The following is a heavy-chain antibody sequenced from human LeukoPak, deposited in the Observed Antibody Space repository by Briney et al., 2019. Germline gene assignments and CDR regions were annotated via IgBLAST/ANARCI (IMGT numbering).Heavy chain of an antibody. J-gene: IGHJ4*02. CDR3: AGRAHETGVDY. V-gene: IGHV1-24*01. Sequence: ASVKVSCKVTLTELSMHWVRQAPGKGPEWVGGFDPEDGETFSAQKFQGRVIMTEDTSTDTAYMELSSLRSEDTAMYYCAGRAHETGVDYWGQGTLVTVSS. CDR1: LTELS. D-gene: IGHD3-10*01. CDR2: FDPEDGET.